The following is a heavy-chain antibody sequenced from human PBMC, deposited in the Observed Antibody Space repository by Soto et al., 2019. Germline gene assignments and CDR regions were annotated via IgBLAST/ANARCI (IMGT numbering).Heavy chain of an antibody. CDR3: ARGWGRIFDY. J-gene: IGHJ4*02. Sequence: QVQLQHWGAGLLKPSETLSLTCGVYGGSFSGYYWNWLRQPPGKGLEWFGEINHSGSTNYNPSLKSRVTLSVDTSKNQFSLKLSSVTAADTAVYYCARGWGRIFDYWGQGTLVTVSS. CDR1: GGSFSGYY. CDR2: INHSGST. D-gene: IGHD7-27*01. V-gene: IGHV4-34*01.